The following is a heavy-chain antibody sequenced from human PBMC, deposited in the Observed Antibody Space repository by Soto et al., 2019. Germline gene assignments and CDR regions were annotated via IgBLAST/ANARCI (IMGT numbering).Heavy chain of an antibody. CDR2: IYYSGST. CDR3: ARTGYCSGGSCYSPIDY. D-gene: IGHD2-15*01. CDR1: GGSISSYY. V-gene: IGHV4-59*08. Sequence: PSETLSLTCTVSGGSISSYYWSWIRQPPGKGLEWIGYIYYSGSTNYNPSLKSRVTISVDTSKNQFSLKLSSVTAADTAVYYCARTGYCSGGSCYSPIDYWGQGTLVTVSS. J-gene: IGHJ4*02.